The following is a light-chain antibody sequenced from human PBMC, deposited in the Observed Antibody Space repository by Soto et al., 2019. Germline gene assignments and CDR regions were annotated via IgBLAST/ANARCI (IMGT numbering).Light chain of an antibody. CDR2: GAS. V-gene: IGKV3-20*01. Sequence: EIVLTQSPGTLSLSPGERATLSCRASQSVSSSYLAWYQQKPGQAPRLLIYGASSRATGIPDRFSGSGSGTDFTLTISRLEPEDFAVYYCQQYGSSPYTFGQGXXXXI. CDR1: QSVSSSY. J-gene: IGKJ2*01. CDR3: QQYGSSPYT.